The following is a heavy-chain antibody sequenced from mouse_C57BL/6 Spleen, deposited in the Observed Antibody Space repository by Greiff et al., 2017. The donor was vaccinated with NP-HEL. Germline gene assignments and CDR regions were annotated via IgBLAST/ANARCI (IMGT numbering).Heavy chain of an antibody. V-gene: IGHV1-69*01. CDR3: ARSPRYYYGSSYPYAMDY. J-gene: IGHJ4*01. Sequence: QVQLQQSGAELVMPGASVKLSCKASGYTFTSYWMHWVKQRPGQGLEWIGEIDPSDSYTNYNQKFKGKSTLTVDKSSSTAYMQLSSLTSEDSAVYYCARSPRYYYGSSYPYAMDYWGQGTSGTVSS. CDR2: IDPSDSYT. D-gene: IGHD1-1*01. CDR1: GYTFTSYW.